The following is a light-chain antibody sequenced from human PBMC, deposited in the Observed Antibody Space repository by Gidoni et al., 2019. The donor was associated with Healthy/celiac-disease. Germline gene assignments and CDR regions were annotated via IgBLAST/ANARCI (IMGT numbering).Light chain of an antibody. Sequence: EIVLTQSPGTLSLSPRERATLSCRASQSVSSSYLAWYQQKPGQAPRLLIYCASSRATGIPDRFSGSGSGTDFTLTISRLEPEDFAVYYCQQYGSSLWTFGQGTKVEIK. CDR2: CAS. CDR1: QSVSSSY. CDR3: QQYGSSLWT. V-gene: IGKV3-20*01. J-gene: IGKJ1*01.